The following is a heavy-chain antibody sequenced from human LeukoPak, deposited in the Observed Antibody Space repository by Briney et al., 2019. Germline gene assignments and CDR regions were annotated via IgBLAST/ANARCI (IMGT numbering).Heavy chain of an antibody. V-gene: IGHV4-34*01. Sequence: SETLSLTCAVYGGSFSGYYWSWIRQPPGKGLEWIGEINHSGSTNYNPSLKSRVTISVDTSKNQFSLKLSSVTAADTAVYYCARVGDSDYWYFDLWGRGTLVTVSS. D-gene: IGHD4-11*01. CDR2: INHSGST. J-gene: IGHJ2*01. CDR3: ARVGDSDYWYFDL. CDR1: GGSFSGYY.